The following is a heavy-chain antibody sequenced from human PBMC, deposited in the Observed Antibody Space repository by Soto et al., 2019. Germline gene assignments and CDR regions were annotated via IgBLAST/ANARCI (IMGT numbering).Heavy chain of an antibody. V-gene: IGHV3-23*01. CDR1: GFTFSSYA. J-gene: IGHJ4*02. D-gene: IGHD6-19*01. Sequence: GGSLRLSCAASGFTFSSYAMSWVRQAPGKGLEWVSAISGSGGSTYYADSVKGRFTISRDNSKNTLYLQMNSLRAEDTAVYYCAKGSYSSGWTGIDYWGQGTLVTVSS. CDR3: AKGSYSSGWTGIDY. CDR2: ISGSGGST.